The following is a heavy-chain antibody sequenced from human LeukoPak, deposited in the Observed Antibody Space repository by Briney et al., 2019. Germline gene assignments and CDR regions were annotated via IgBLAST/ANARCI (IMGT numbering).Heavy chain of an antibody. CDR3: ATSESQTRFDY. J-gene: IGHJ4*02. Sequence: GESLKIFCKGSGYSFTSYWIGWVRQMPGKGLDWMGIIFPGDSATYSPSFQGQVTISADKSTSTAYLQWNSLKASDTAIYYCATSESQTRFDYWGQGTLVTVSS. CDR1: GYSFTSYW. V-gene: IGHV5-51*01. CDR2: IFPGDSA. D-gene: IGHD1/OR15-1a*01.